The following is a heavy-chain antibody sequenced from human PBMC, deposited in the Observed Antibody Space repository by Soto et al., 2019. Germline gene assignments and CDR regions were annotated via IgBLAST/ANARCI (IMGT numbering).Heavy chain of an antibody. CDR3: ARDPADY. Sequence: GASVQVSCKASGYSFTSYTIHWVRQAPGQRLEWMGWVNAGNGDTKYSRNFQGRVTISRDTSASTAYIEVSSLRSEDTAVYYCARDPADYWGQGTLVTVSS. CDR1: GYSFTSYT. V-gene: IGHV1-3*01. CDR2: VNAGNGDT. J-gene: IGHJ4*02.